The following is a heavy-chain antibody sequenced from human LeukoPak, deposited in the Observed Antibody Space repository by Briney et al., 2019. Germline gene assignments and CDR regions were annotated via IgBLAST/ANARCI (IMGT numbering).Heavy chain of an antibody. CDR3: ARNTFNWNSFDI. V-gene: IGHV4-39*01. CDR2: IYYSGST. Sequence: SETLSLTCTVSGGSISSTRYSWGWIRQPPGKGLEWIGSIYYSGSTYYNPSLKSRVTISVDTSKNQFSLKLSSVTAADTAVYYCARNTFNWNSFDIWGHGTMVTVSS. CDR1: GGSISSTRYS. D-gene: IGHD1-7*01. J-gene: IGHJ3*02.